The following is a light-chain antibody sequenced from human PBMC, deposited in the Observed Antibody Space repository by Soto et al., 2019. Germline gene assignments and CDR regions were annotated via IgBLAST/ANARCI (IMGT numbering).Light chain of an antibody. CDR1: QSIRNN. J-gene: IGKJ2*01. CDR3: QQRSDWPAAT. Sequence: VLTQSPATLSLSPGERATLSCKASQSIRNNLAWYQHKHGQAPRLLIYAAFNRATDIPARFSGSGSGTDFTLTISSLDPEDFAVYFCQQRSDWPAATFGQGTTLEIK. V-gene: IGKV3-11*01. CDR2: AAF.